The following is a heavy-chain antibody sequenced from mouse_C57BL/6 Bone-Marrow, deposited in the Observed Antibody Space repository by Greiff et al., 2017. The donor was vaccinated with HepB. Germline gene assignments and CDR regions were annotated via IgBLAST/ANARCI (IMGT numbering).Heavy chain of an antibody. Sequence: QVQLQQSGAELVRPGTSVKVSCKASGYAFTNYLIEWVKQRPGQGLEWIGVINPGSGGTNYNEKFKGKATLTADKSSSTAYRQLSSLTSEDSAVYFCARYDYDAMDYWGQGTSVTVSS. V-gene: IGHV1-54*01. CDR1: GYAFTNYL. CDR3: ARYDYDAMDY. CDR2: INPGSGGT. J-gene: IGHJ4*01.